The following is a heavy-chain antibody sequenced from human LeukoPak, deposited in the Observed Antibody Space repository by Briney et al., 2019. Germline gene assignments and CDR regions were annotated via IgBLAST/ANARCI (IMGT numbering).Heavy chain of an antibody. CDR3: ASGNYLNTYDQYYYYMDV. CDR1: GFTFSSYA. D-gene: IGHD4-11*01. CDR2: ISYDGSNK. Sequence: GGSLRLSCAASGFTFSSYAMHWVRQAPGKGLEWVAVISYDGSNKYYADSVKGRFTISRDNSKNTLYLQMNSLRAEDTAVYYCASGNYLNTYDQYYYYMDVWGKGTTVTVSS. J-gene: IGHJ6*03. V-gene: IGHV3-30-3*01.